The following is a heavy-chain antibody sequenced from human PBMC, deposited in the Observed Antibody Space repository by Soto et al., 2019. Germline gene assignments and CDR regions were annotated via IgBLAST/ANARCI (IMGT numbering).Heavy chain of an antibody. J-gene: IGHJ4*02. CDR3: ARDFAYFDS. CDR1: GGPFKSGSYS. Sequence: QVQLQESGPGLVKPSETLSLTCTVSGGPFKSGSYSWSWIRPPPGKGLEWIGYVYHTGRTSYNPSLKSRVSISMDTSKNQFSLNLDSVTAADTAVYFCARDFAYFDSWGQGTLVTVSS. V-gene: IGHV4-61*01. CDR2: VYHTGRT. D-gene: IGHD3-3*01.